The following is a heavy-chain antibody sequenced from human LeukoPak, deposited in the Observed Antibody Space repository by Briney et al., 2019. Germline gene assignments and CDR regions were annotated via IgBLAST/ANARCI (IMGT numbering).Heavy chain of an antibody. J-gene: IGHJ4*02. CDR1: GFTLSSYW. D-gene: IGHD2/OR15-2a*01. CDR3: VSFYETY. V-gene: IGHV3-7*01. Sequence: GGSLRLSSAASGFTLSSYWMIWVRQAPGKGLEWEANIKQDGSEISYVDSVKGRFTISRDNAKNTVYLQMNSLRAEDTAVYYCVSFYETYWGRGTLVTVSS. CDR2: IKQDGSEI.